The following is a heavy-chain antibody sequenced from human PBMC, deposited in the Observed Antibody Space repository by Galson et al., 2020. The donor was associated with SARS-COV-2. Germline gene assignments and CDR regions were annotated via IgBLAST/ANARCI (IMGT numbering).Heavy chain of an antibody. V-gene: IGHV4-30-2*01. CDR3: ARLHYGEYAPEAFDI. J-gene: IGHJ3*02. Sequence: SETLSLTCAVSATSISSGSYSWNSIRQPPGKGLEWIGYISHSGGTYYNPSLKSRVTISGDRSKNQFSLRLSSVTAADTAVYYCARLHYGEYAPEAFDIWGPGTRVTVAS. CDR1: ATSISSGSYS. D-gene: IGHD4-17*01. CDR2: ISHSGGT.